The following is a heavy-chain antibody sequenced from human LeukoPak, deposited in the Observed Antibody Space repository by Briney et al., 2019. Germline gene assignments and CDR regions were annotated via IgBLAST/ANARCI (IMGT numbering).Heavy chain of an antibody. D-gene: IGHD4-23*01. Sequence: VASVKVSCKASGGTFSSYAISWVRQAPGQGLEWMGRIIPILGIANYAQKFQGRVTITADKSTSTAYMELSSLRSEDTAVYYCASIGDSGLTGGNSADYYFDYWGQGTLVTVSS. V-gene: IGHV1-69*04. J-gene: IGHJ4*02. CDR2: IIPILGIA. CDR1: GGTFSSYA. CDR3: ASIGDSGLTGGNSADYYFDY.